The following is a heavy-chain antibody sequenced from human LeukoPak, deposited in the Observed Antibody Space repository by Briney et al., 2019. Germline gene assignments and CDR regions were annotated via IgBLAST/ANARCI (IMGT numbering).Heavy chain of an antibody. D-gene: IGHD6-13*01. V-gene: IGHV4-4*02. J-gene: IGHJ4*02. Sequence: TSGTLSLTCAVSGGSISSSNWWSWVRQPPGKGLEWIGEIYHSGSTNYNPSLKSRVTISVDKSKNQFSLKLSSVTAADTAVYYCARVDSSNWYEYRGYFDYWGQGTLVTVSS. CDR2: IYHSGST. CDR1: GGSISSSNW. CDR3: ARVDSSNWYEYRGYFDY.